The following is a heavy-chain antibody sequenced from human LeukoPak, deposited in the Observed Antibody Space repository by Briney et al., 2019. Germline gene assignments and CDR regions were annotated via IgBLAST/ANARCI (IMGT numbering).Heavy chain of an antibody. J-gene: IGHJ6*02. D-gene: IGHD3-3*01. CDR2: IYYSGST. V-gene: IGHV4-39*01. Sequence: SETLSLTCTVSGGSISSSSYYWGWIRQPPGKGLEWIWSIYYSGSTYYNPSLKIRVTISVDTSKNQFSLKLSSVTAAATAVYYCASGYYDFWSGSGSGIYYYGMDVWGQGTTVTVSS. CDR1: GGSISSSSYY. CDR3: ASGYYDFWSGSGSGIYYYGMDV.